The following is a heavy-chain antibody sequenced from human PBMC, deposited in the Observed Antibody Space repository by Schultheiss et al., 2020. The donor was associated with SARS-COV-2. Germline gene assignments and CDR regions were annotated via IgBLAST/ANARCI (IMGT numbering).Heavy chain of an antibody. J-gene: IGHJ4*02. V-gene: IGHV4-59*01. CDR1: GGSISSYY. D-gene: IGHD5-24*01. CDR2: IYYSGST. CDR3: ARESRDGLDY. Sequence: SQTLSLTCTVSGGSISSYYWSWIRQPPGKGLEWIGYIYYSGSTNYNPSLKSRVTISVDTSKNQFSLKLSSVTAADTAVYYCARESRDGLDYWGQGTLVTVSS.